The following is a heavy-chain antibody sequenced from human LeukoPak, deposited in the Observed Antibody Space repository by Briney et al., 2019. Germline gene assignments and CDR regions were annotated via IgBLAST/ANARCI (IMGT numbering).Heavy chain of an antibody. CDR2: ISGSGGST. CDR3: AKRVPLVATIGYYFDY. J-gene: IGHJ4*02. Sequence: GGSLRLSCAASGLTFSSYAMSWVRQAPGKGLEWVSAISGSGGSTYYADSVKGRFTISRDNSKNTLYLQMNSLRAEDTAVYYCAKRVPLVATIGYYFDYWGQGTLVTVSS. D-gene: IGHD5-12*01. V-gene: IGHV3-23*01. CDR1: GLTFSSYA.